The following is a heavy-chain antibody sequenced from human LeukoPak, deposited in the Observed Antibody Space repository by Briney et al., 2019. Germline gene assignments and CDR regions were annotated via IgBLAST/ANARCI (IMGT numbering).Heavy chain of an antibody. V-gene: IGHV1-18*01. Sequence: GSSVKVFFTASGGTFISYAISWVRQAPGQGLEWMGWISAYNGNTNYAQKLQGRVTMTTDTSTSTAYMELRSLRSDDTAVYYCATGVVHTLDYYYYYGMDVWGQGTTVTVSS. CDR1: GGTFISYA. J-gene: IGHJ6*02. D-gene: IGHD3-3*01. CDR3: ATGVVHTLDYYYYYGMDV. CDR2: ISAYNGNT.